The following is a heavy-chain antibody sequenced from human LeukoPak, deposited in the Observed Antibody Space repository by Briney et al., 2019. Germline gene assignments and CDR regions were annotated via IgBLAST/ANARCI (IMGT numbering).Heavy chain of an antibody. CDR2: INHSRST. Sequence: SETLSLACAVYGGSFSGYYWSWIRQPPGKGLEWIGEINHSRSTNYNASLRSRGTISVDTSKNQFSPRLSSVTAADTAVYCCAPRGDIEHSYGYGKWFDPWGQGTRVTVSS. D-gene: IGHD5-18*01. CDR1: GGSFSGYY. J-gene: IGHJ5*02. CDR3: APRGDIEHSYGYGKWFDP. V-gene: IGHV4-34*01.